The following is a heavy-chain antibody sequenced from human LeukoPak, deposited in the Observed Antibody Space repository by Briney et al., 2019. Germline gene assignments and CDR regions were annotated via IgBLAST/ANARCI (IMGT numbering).Heavy chain of an antibody. CDR3: ARGVYIAAAQYAC. V-gene: IGHV4-59*01. CDR2: IYYSGTT. D-gene: IGHD6-25*01. J-gene: IGHJ4*02. CDR1: GGSISSYY. Sequence: SETLSLTCTVSGGSISSYYWSWIRQPPGKGLEWIGYIYYSGTTNYNPSLKSRVTISVDTSKNQFSLKLSSVTAADTAVYYCARGVYIAAAQYACWGQGTLVTVCS.